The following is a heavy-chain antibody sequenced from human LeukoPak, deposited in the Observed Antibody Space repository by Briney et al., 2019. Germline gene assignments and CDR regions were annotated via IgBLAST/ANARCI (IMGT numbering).Heavy chain of an antibody. CDR1: GFTFSSYA. J-gene: IGHJ4*02. CDR2: ISYDGSNK. Sequence: GRSLRLSCAASGFTFSSYAMHWVRQAPGKGLEWVAVISYDGSNKYYADSVKGRFTISRDNSKNTLYLQMNSLRAEDTAVYYCAKPLYCGGDCYSFDYWGQGTLVTVSS. D-gene: IGHD2-21*02. CDR3: AKPLYCGGDCYSFDY. V-gene: IGHV3-30-3*01.